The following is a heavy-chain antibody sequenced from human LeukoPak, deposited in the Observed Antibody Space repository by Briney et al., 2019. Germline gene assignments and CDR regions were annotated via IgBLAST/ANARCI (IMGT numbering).Heavy chain of an antibody. J-gene: IGHJ4*02. CDR1: GFTFSSYG. D-gene: IGHD3-10*01. Sequence: PGGSLRLSCAASGFTFSSYGMHWVRQAPGKGLEWVAVISYDGSNKYYADSVKGRFTISRDNSKNTLYLQMNSLRAEDTAVYYCAKGPYYYGSGSYYDYWGQGTLVTVSS. CDR2: ISYDGSNK. V-gene: IGHV3-30*18. CDR3: AKGPYYYGSGSYYDY.